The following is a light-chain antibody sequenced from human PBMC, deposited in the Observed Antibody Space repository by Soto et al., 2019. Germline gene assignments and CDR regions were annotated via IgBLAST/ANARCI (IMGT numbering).Light chain of an antibody. Sequence: EIVLTQSPGTLSLSPGERATLSCRASQSVSSSYLAWYQQKPGQAPRLLIYGASSRATGIQGRFSGSGSGTDFTLTISRLEPEDFAVYYCQQYGRSPFTFGPGTKVDIK. CDR3: QQYGRSPFT. V-gene: IGKV3-20*01. CDR2: GAS. J-gene: IGKJ3*01. CDR1: QSVSSSY.